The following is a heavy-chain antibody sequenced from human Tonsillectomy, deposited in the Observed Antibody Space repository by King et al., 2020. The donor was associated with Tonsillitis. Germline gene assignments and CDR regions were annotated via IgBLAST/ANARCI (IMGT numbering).Heavy chain of an antibody. CDR3: ARRASVRGIDY. CDR2: ISRSGSDM. V-gene: IGHV3-21*01. D-gene: IGHD3-10*01. CDR1: GFIFSTHT. J-gene: IGHJ4*02. Sequence: VQLVESGGGLVKPGGSLRLSCAASGFIFSTHTMSWVRQAPGKGLEWVSSISRSGSDMYYAESVKGRFTISRDNAENSVSLQMHSLRVEDTAVYYCARRASVRGIDYWGQGALVTVSS.